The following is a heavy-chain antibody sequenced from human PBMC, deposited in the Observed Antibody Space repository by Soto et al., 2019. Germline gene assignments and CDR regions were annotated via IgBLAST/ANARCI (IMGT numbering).Heavy chain of an antibody. D-gene: IGHD2-8*02. CDR2: IYWDDDK. Sequence: QITLKESGPTLVKPTQTLTLTCTFSGFSLSTSAVGVGWIRQPPGKALEWLALIYWDDDKHYSPSLKSRLTITKDTSKSQVVLTMTNMDPVDTATSYCARRSSGGSLDYWGQGTLVTVS. CDR1: GFSLSTSAVG. J-gene: IGHJ4*02. V-gene: IGHV2-5*02. CDR3: ARRSSGGSLDY.